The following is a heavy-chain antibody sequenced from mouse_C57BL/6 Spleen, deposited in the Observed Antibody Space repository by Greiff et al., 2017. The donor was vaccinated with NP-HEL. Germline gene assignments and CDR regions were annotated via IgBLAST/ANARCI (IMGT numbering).Heavy chain of an antibody. D-gene: IGHD2-4*01. V-gene: IGHV1-82*01. CDR2: IYPGDGDT. CDR1: GYAFSSSW. CDR3: ARGGLRRDPYYAMDY. Sequence: VQLQQSGPELVKPGASVKISCKASGYAFSSSWMNWVKQRPGKGLEWIGRIYPGDGDTNYNGKFKGKATLTADKSSSTAYMQLSSLTSEDSAVYFGARGGLRRDPYYAMDYWGQGTSVTVSS. J-gene: IGHJ4*01.